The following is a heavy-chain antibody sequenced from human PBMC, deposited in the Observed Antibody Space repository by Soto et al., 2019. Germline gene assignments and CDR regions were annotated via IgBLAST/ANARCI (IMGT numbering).Heavy chain of an antibody. J-gene: IGHJ6*02. Sequence: ASVKVSCKASGCTFSSYAISWVRQAPGQGLEWMGGIIPIFGTANYAQKFQGRVTITADKSTSTAYMELSSLRSEDTAVYYCAGTATYYYDSSGRYYGMDVWGQGTTVTVSS. V-gene: IGHV1-69*06. CDR3: AGTATYYYDSSGRYYGMDV. CDR1: GCTFSSYA. D-gene: IGHD3-22*01. CDR2: IIPIFGTA.